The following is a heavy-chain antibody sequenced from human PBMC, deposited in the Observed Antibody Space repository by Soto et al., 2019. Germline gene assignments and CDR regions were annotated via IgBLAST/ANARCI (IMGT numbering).Heavy chain of an antibody. V-gene: IGHV1-18*01. CDR2: ISGYDGHT. J-gene: IGHJ5*02. Sequence: QVQLVQSGTEVKKPGASVKVSCKASGYSFVSYDISWVRQAPGQGLEWMGWISGYDGHTRYALKFQDRVTMTSDTSTSTVYMEFRSLTLDDTAVYYCARIVFSPSWLDPWGEGTLVTVSS. D-gene: IGHD1-26*01. CDR3: ARIVFSPSWLDP. CDR1: GYSFVSYD.